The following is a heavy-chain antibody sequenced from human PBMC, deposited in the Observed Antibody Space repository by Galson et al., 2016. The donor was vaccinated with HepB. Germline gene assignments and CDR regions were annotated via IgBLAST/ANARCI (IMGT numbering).Heavy chain of an antibody. J-gene: IGHJ5*01. D-gene: IGHD2-15*01. CDR3: ARSQMNYCGGGRCRSPSDLFDP. V-gene: IGHV2-5*02. Sequence: ALVKPTQTLTLTCTFSGFSPSTPTVGVGWIRQPPGKALEWLAVIYWGDDTRYSPSLKSRLTITKDTSKNQVVLTMTNMDPVDTATYYCARSQMNYCGGGRCRSPSDLFDPWGQGILVTVSS. CDR2: IYWGDDT. CDR1: GFSPSTPTVG.